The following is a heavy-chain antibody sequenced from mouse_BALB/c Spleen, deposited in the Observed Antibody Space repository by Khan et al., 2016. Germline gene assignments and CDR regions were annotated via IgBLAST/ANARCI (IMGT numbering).Heavy chain of an antibody. V-gene: IGHV2-2*02. J-gene: IGHJ4*01. CDR2: IWSGGST. Sequence: QVRLQQSGPGLVQPSQSLSITCTVSGFSLTSYGVHWVRQSPGKGLEWLGVIWSGGSTDYNAAFISRLSISKDNSKSQVFFKMNSLQANDTAIYYCARNVWLLPPHYYAMDYWGQGTSVTVSS. D-gene: IGHD2-3*01. CDR3: ARNVWLLPPHYYAMDY. CDR1: GFSLTSYG.